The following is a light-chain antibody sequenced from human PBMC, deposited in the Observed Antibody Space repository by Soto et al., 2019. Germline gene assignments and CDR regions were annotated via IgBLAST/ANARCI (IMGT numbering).Light chain of an antibody. CDR1: QTISSW. CDR2: KAS. CDR3: QQSYKTPQT. Sequence: DIQMPQSPSTLSGSVGDRVTITCRASQTISSWLAWYQQKPGKAPKLLIYKASTLKSGVPSRFSGSGSGTEFTLTISSLQPDEFATYYCQQSYKTPQTFGQGTKVDIK. J-gene: IGKJ1*01. V-gene: IGKV1-5*03.